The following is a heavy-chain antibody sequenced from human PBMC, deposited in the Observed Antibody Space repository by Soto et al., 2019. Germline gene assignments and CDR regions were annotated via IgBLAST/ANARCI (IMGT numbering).Heavy chain of an antibody. D-gene: IGHD3-22*01. CDR2: IIPIFGTA. CDR3: ARDGPIYYDSSGYYYYFEY. CDR1: GGTFSSYA. J-gene: IGHJ4*02. V-gene: IGHV1-69*13. Sequence: SVKVSCKASGGTFSSYAISWVRQAPGQGLEWMGGIIPIFGTANYAQRFQGRVTITADESTSTAYMELSSLRSEDTAVYYCARDGPIYYDSSGYYYYFEYWGQGSLVTVSS.